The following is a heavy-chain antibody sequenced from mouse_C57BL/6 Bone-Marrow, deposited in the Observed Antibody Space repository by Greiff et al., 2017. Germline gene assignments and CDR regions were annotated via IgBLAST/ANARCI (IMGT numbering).Heavy chain of an antibody. Sequence: QVQLKQPGAELVKPGASVKLSCKASGYTFTSYWMHWVKQRPGRGLEWIGRIDPNSGGTKYNEKFKSKATLTVDKPSSTAYMRLSSLTSEDSAVYYCARGGCYAMDYWGQGTSVTVSS. CDR2: IDPNSGGT. V-gene: IGHV1-72*01. J-gene: IGHJ4*01. CDR1: GYTFTSYW. CDR3: ARGGCYAMDY.